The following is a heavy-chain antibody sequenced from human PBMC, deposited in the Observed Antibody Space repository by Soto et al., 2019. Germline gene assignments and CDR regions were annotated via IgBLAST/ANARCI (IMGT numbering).Heavy chain of an antibody. CDR1: GYSFTDYY. CDR3: ARDLAKGGGSAGFDY. V-gene: IGHV1-2*02. D-gene: IGHD2-15*01. J-gene: IGHJ4*02. CDR2: IAPHRDGT. Sequence: QVQVVQSGAEVKKPGASVKVSCKASGYSFTDYYMHWIRQAPGQGLEWMGWIAPHRDGTEFAQKFQGRITLTGDTSTSTAYMELKGLTSADTAVYFCARDLAKGGGSAGFDYWGQGTLVAVSS.